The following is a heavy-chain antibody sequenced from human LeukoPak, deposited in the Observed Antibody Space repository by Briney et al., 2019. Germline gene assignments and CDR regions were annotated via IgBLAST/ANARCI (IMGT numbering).Heavy chain of an antibody. V-gene: IGHV3-11*01. Sequence: GGSLRLSCAASGFTFIDYYMSWIRQAPGKGLEWVSYISSSGSSIYYADSVKGRFTISMDNAKNSLYLQMNSLRAEDTAVYYCARGGPNYYDSSGYFDYWGQGTLVTVSS. CDR1: GFTFIDYY. D-gene: IGHD3-22*01. J-gene: IGHJ4*02. CDR2: ISSSGSSI. CDR3: ARGGPNYYDSSGYFDY.